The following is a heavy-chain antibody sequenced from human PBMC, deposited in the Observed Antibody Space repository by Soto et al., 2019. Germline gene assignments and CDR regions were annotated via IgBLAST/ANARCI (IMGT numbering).Heavy chain of an antibody. CDR2: IYPGDSDT. D-gene: IGHD3-10*02. CDR3: ARRGAMFPAYYYGMDV. J-gene: IGHJ6*02. CDR1: GYSFTSYW. V-gene: IGHV5-51*01. Sequence: PGESPKISCKGSGYSFTSYWIGWVRQMPGKGLEWMGIIYPGDSDTRYSPSFQGQVTISADKSISTAYLQWSSLKASDTAMYYCARRGAMFPAYYYGMDVWGQGTTVTVSS.